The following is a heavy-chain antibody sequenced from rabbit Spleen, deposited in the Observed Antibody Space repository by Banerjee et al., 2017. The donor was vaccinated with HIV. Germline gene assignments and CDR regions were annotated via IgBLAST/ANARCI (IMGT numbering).Heavy chain of an antibody. Sequence: QEQLEESGGGLVKPGGTLTLTCKASGIDLSSNHYMCWVRQAPGKGLDLIACIYSNSGQTYYASWAKGRFTITSNTNQNTVTLQMTSLTGADAATYFCARDRDGGVAGWAYVPNLWGPGTLVTVS. CDR1: GIDLSSNHY. D-gene: IGHD6-1*01. V-gene: IGHV1S43*01. CDR3: ARDRDGGVAGWAYVPNL. CDR2: IYSNSGQT. J-gene: IGHJ4*01.